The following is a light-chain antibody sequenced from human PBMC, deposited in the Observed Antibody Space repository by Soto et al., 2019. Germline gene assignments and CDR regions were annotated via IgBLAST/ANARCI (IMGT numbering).Light chain of an antibody. V-gene: IGLV2-11*01. Sequence: QSVLTQPRSVSGSPGQSVTISCTGTSSDVGGYNYVSWYQEQPGKAPKLMIYDVSKRPSGVPDRFSSSKSGNTASLTISGLQAEDEADYYCCSYAGSYSYVFGTGTKV. CDR1: SSDVGGYNY. J-gene: IGLJ1*01. CDR3: CSYAGSYSYV. CDR2: DVS.